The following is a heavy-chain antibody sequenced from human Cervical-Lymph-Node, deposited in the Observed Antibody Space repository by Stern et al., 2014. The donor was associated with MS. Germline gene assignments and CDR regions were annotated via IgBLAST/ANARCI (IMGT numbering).Heavy chain of an antibody. Sequence: EVQLVESGGGLVQPGGSLRLSCAASGFTFRSYWMSWVRQAPGKGLEWVANIKNDGSEEYYVDSVKGRFIISRDNAKNSLILQMNILRAEDTAVYYCARDSASPGVARRRYNYYGMDIWGQGTTVTVSS. V-gene: IGHV3-7*01. CDR1: GFTFRSYW. J-gene: IGHJ6*02. CDR3: ARDSASPGVARRRYNYYGMDI. CDR2: IKNDGSEE. D-gene: IGHD3-9*01.